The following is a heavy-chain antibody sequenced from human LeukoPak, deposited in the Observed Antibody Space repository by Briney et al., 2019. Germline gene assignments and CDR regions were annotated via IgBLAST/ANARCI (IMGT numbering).Heavy chain of an antibody. CDR1: GGSINNSY. CDR3: ARLSSLANIAARGRTWLDP. Sequence: SETLSLTCTVSGGSINNSYWTWIRQPPGKGLEWIGHIYYSGSTNYSPSLKSRVTISVDTSKNQFSLKLSSVTAADTAVYYCARLSSLANIAARGRTWLDPWGQGSLVTVSS. J-gene: IGHJ5*02. D-gene: IGHD6-6*01. V-gene: IGHV4-59*01. CDR2: IYYSGST.